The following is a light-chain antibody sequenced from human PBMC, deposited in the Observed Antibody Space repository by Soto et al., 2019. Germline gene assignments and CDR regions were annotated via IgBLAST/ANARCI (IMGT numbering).Light chain of an antibody. Sequence: EIVLTQSPATLSLSPGERATLSCRASQSVGSYLAWYQQKPGQAPRLLIYDASNRATGIPARFSGSGSGTDFSLTISSLEPEDFAVYSCQQRSNSHTFGGGTKVEI. CDR1: QSVGSY. CDR3: QQRSNSHT. V-gene: IGKV3-11*01. J-gene: IGKJ4*02. CDR2: DAS.